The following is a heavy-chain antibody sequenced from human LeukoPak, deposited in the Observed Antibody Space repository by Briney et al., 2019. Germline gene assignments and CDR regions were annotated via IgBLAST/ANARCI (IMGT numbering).Heavy chain of an antibody. CDR2: IYTSGST. CDR3: ARGYYGSEYFDL. CDR1: GDSISYFY. V-gene: IGHV4-4*07. J-gene: IGHJ2*01. D-gene: IGHD3-10*01. Sequence: SETLSLTCSVSGDSISYFYWSWIRQAAGKGLEWIGRIYTSGSTNYNPSLKSRVTMSVDTSKNQFSLKLSSVTAADTAVYYCARGYYGSEYFDLWGRGTLVTVSS.